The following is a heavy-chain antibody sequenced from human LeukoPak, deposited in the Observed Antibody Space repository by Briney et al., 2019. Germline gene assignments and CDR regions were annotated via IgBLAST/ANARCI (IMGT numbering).Heavy chain of an antibody. J-gene: IGHJ6*03. Sequence: PSQTLSLTCTVSGASISSTSYCWGWIRQPAGKGLEWIGHIHTSGSTNYNPSLKSRVTISVDTSKNQFSLKLSSVTAADTAVYYCARVVVRAANYYYYYMDVWGKGTTVTVSS. CDR1: GASISSTSYC. V-gene: IGHV4-61*09. CDR2: IHTSGST. D-gene: IGHD2-2*01. CDR3: ARVVVRAANYYYYYMDV.